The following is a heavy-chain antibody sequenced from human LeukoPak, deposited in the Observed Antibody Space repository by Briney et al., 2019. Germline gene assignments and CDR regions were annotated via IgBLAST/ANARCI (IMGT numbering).Heavy chain of an antibody. D-gene: IGHD5-24*01. CDR1: GFTFDDYA. J-gene: IGHJ4*02. V-gene: IGHV3-23*01. Sequence: GRSLRLSCAASGFTFDDYAMHWVRQAPGKGLEWVSGISGSGGSTYYADSVKGRFTISRDNSKNTLYLQMNSLRAEDTAVYYCAKGDGYNSRAFYFDYWGQGTLVTVSS. CDR3: AKGDGYNSRAFYFDY. CDR2: ISGSGGST.